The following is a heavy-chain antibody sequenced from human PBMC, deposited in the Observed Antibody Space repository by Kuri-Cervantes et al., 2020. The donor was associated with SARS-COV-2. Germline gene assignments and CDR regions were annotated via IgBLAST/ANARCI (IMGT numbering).Heavy chain of an antibody. J-gene: IGHJ6*03. CDR2: ISYNGRNR. D-gene: IGHD6-6*01. CDR1: GFTFSNFG. Sequence: LSLTCAASGFTFSNFGMHWVRQTPGKGLEWVAIISYNGRNRYFADSVKGRLTVSRDNSKNTVYLQMNSLRAEDTAVYYCARDAGEHLVQFFMDVWGEGTTVTVSS. CDR3: ARDAGEHLVQFFMDV. V-gene: IGHV3-30*03.